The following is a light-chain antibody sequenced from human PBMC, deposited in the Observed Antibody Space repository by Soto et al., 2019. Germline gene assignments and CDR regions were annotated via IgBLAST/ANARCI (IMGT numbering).Light chain of an antibody. CDR1: QGISSA. V-gene: IGKV1-13*02. CDR3: QQFDSYPRVT. Sequence: AIQLTQSPSSLSASVGDRVTITCRASQGISSALAWYQQKPGKAPKLLIYDASSLESGVPSRFSGSGSETDFTLTISSLQPEDFATYYCQQFDSYPRVTFGQGTRLEIK. CDR2: DAS. J-gene: IGKJ5*01.